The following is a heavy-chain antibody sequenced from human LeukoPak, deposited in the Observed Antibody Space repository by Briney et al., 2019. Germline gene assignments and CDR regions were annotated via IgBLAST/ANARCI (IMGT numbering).Heavy chain of an antibody. CDR3: ARQAYRGSQKLI. D-gene: IGHD3-16*01. CDR1: GASISSSSYY. CDR2: IYYTGST. J-gene: IGHJ4*02. V-gene: IGHV4-39*01. Sequence: SETLSLTCSVSGASISSSSYYWGWIRQPPGKGLEWIGSIYYTGSTYYNPSLKNRLTISVDTSKSQLSLKLSSVTAADTAVYYCARQAYRGSQKLIWGQGTLVTVSS.